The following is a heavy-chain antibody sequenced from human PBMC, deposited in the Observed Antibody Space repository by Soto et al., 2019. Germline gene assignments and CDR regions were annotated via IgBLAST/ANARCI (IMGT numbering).Heavy chain of an antibody. V-gene: IGHV1-46*01. CDR2: INPSGGTS. CDR3: ARDQKHRYDPNRTEYYYFGVDV. D-gene: IGHD3-22*01. Sequence: ASVKVSCKASGYTFTSYYIHWVRQAPGQGLEWMGVINPSGGTSTSAQKFQGRVTMTTDTSTSTASLELSSLRSKDTAVFYCARDQKHRYDPNRTEYYYFGVDVWGQGTTVTVSS. J-gene: IGHJ6*02. CDR1: GYTFTSYY.